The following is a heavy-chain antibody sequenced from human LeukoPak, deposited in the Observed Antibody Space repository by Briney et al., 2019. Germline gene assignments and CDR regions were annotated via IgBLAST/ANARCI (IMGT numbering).Heavy chain of an antibody. CDR2: FDPEDGET. Sequence: ASVKVSCKVSGYTLTELSMQWVRQAPGKGREWMGGFDPEDGETIYAQKFQGRVTMTEDTSTDTAYMELSSLKSEDTAVYYCATPSRSGYWGWFDPWGQGTLVTVSS. J-gene: IGHJ5*02. CDR3: ATPSRSGYWGWFDP. V-gene: IGHV1-24*01. CDR1: GYTLTELS. D-gene: IGHD3-22*01.